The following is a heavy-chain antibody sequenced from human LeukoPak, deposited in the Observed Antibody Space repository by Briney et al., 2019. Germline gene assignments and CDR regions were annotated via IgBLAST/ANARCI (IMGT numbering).Heavy chain of an antibody. CDR3: ARGRFAGGDYLAYYFDY. V-gene: IGHV4-59*01. J-gene: IGHJ4*02. CDR2: IYYSGST. Sequence: SSETLSLTCTVSGGSISSYYWSWIRQPPGKGLEWIGYIYYSGSTNYNPSLKSRVTISVDTSKNQFSLKLSSVTAADTAVYYCARGRFAGGDYLAYYFDYWGQGTLVTVSS. D-gene: IGHD4-17*01. CDR1: GGSISSYY.